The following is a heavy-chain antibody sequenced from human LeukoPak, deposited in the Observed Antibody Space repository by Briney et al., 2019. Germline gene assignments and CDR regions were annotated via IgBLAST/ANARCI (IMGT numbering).Heavy chain of an antibody. CDR2: MNPNSGNT. CDR1: GYTFTSYD. V-gene: IGHV1-8*03. CDR3: ARGSATMVRGVLAYYYYYMDV. D-gene: IGHD3-10*01. Sequence: GASVKVSCKASGYTFTSYDINWVRQATGQGLEWMGWMNPNSGNTGYAQKFQGRVTITRNTSISTAYMELSSLRSEDTAVYYCARGSATMVRGVLAYYYYYMDVWGKGTTVTVSS. J-gene: IGHJ6*03.